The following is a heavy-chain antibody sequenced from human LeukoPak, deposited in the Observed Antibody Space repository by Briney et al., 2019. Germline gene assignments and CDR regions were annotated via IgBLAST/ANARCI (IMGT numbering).Heavy chain of an antibody. CDR2: VDGGGGGT. Sequence: GGSLRLSCAASGFTLSSYAMTWVRQAPGRGLEWVSSVDGGGGGTYYADSVKGRFTISRDNSKNTVYLQMNSLRAEDTAVYYCARGYCSGRSCYMWYSDYWGQGTLVTVSS. V-gene: IGHV3-23*01. CDR1: GFTLSSYA. D-gene: IGHD2-15*01. J-gene: IGHJ4*02. CDR3: ARGYCSGRSCYMWYSDY.